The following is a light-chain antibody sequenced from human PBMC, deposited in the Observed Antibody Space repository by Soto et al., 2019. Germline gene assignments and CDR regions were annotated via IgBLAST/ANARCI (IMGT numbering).Light chain of an antibody. J-gene: IGLJ2*01. Sequence: QSVLTQPPSVSGAPGRRVTISCAGNTSNIGAGYDVHWYQQFLGTAPRLVIHANTNRPSGVPDRFSGPKSGTSASLAITGLQAYDEADYHCQSYDIKLSSPVFGGGTKLTVL. CDR1: TSNIGAGYD. V-gene: IGLV1-40*01. CDR3: QSYDIKLSSPV. CDR2: ANT.